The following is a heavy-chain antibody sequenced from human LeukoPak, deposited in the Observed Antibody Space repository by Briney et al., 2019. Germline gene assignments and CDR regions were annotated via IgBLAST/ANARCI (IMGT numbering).Heavy chain of an antibody. J-gene: IGHJ4*02. CDR3: AKDTGYSGSYNYFDY. CDR1: GFTFSSYA. D-gene: IGHD1-26*01. Sequence: GGSLRLSCAASGFTFSSYAMSWVRQAPGKGLEWVSAISGSGGSTYYADSVKGRFTISRDNSKNTLYLQMNSLRAEDTAVYYCAKDTGYSGSYNYFDYWGQGTLVTVSS. CDR2: ISGSGGST. V-gene: IGHV3-23*01.